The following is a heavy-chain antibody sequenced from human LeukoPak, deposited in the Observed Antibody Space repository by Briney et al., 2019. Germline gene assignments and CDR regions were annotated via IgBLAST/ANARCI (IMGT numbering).Heavy chain of an antibody. V-gene: IGHV3-23*01. D-gene: IGHD6-6*01. CDR3: AKDGIAARPYYFDY. Sequence: GGSLRLSCAASGFTFSSYAMSWVRQPPGKGLEWVSAISCSGGSTYYADSVKGRFTISRDNSKNTLYLQKNSLRGEDTAVYYCAKDGIAARPYYFDYWGQGTLVTVSS. CDR1: GFTFSSYA. CDR2: ISCSGGST. J-gene: IGHJ4*02.